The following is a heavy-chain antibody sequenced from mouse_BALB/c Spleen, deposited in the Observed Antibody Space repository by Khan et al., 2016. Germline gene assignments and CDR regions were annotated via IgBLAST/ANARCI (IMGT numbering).Heavy chain of an antibody. J-gene: IGHJ3*01. Sequence: VQLQQSGPGLVKPSQSLSLTCTVTGYSITSDYAWNWIRQFPGNKLEWMGYISYSGSTSYNPSLKSRISITRDTSKNQFFLQLNSVTTEDTATYYCASRGLRRGTWFAYWGQGTLVTVSA. CDR1: GYSITSDYA. CDR3: ASRGLRRGTWFAY. D-gene: IGHD2-4*01. V-gene: IGHV3-2*02. CDR2: ISYSGST.